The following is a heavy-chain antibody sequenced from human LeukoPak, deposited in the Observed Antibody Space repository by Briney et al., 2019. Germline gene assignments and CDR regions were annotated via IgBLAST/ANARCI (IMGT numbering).Heavy chain of an antibody. CDR2: IRYDGSNK. V-gene: IGHV3-30*02. CDR1: GFTFSSYG. CDR3: AKGGGVGVVKALDY. Sequence: GGSLRLSCAASGFTFSSYGMHWVRQAPGKGLEWVAFIRYDGSNKYYADPVKGRFTISRDNSKNTLYLQMNSLRAEDTAVYYCAKGGGVGVVKALDYWGQGTLVTVSS. D-gene: IGHD3-3*01. J-gene: IGHJ4*02.